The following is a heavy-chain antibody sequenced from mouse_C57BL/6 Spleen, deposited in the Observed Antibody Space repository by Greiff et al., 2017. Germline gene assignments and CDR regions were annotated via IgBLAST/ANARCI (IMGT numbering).Heavy chain of an antibody. CDR2: ISDGGSYT. J-gene: IGHJ2*01. D-gene: IGHD1-1*01. V-gene: IGHV5-4*01. CDR3: ARDEVLRYLYFDY. Sequence: EVKLMESGGGLVKPGGSLKLSCAASGFTFSSYAMSWVRQTPEKRLEWVATISDGGSYTYYPDNVKGRFTISRDNAKNNLYLQMSHLKSEDTAMYYCARDEVLRYLYFDYWGQGTTLTVSS. CDR1: GFTFSSYA.